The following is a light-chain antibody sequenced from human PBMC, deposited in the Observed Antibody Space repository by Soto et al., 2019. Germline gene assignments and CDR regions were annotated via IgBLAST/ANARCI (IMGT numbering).Light chain of an antibody. CDR2: LNTDGSH. V-gene: IGLV4-69*01. CDR3: QTWGTDMPKV. J-gene: IGLJ2*01. Sequence: QLVLTQSPSASASLGASVRLTCTLSSGHSSYAIAWHQQLPEKGPRYLMRLNTDGSHSRGDGIPDRFSGSSSGAERYLTISSLQSEDEADYYCQTWGTDMPKVFGGGTKLTVL. CDR1: SGHSSYA.